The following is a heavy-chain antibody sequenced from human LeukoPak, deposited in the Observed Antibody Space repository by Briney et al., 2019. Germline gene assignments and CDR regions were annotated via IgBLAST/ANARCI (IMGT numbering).Heavy chain of an antibody. D-gene: IGHD2-2*01. CDR2: TSAYNGNT. CDR3: ARGYCSSTSCTYPSDY. V-gene: IGHV1-18*01. Sequence: ASVKVSCKASGYTFTSYGISWVRQATGQGLEWMGWTSAYNGNTNYAQKLQGRVTMTTDTSTSTAYMELRSLRSDDTAVYYCARGYCSSTSCTYPSDYWGQGTLVTVSS. CDR1: GYTFTSYG. J-gene: IGHJ4*02.